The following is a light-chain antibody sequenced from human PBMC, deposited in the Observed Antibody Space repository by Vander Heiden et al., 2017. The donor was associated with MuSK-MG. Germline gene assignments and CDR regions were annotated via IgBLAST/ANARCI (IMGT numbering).Light chain of an antibody. CDR2: GAS. Sequence: EIVMTQSPGTLSVSTGERATLSCRASQSIYSNLAWYQQKPGQAPRLLIFGASTRATGIPDRFSGSGSGTEFTLTISSLQSEDFAVYYCQQYNNWPPVTFGQGTRLEIK. V-gene: IGKV3-15*01. CDR3: QQYNNWPPVT. J-gene: IGKJ5*01. CDR1: QSIYSN.